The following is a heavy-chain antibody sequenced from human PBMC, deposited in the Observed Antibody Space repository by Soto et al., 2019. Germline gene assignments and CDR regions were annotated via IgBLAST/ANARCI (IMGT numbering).Heavy chain of an antibody. D-gene: IGHD6-13*01. Sequence: EVQLAESGGGLVQPGGSLRLSCAASGFTFSTYEMNWVRQAPGKGLEWVSYITTGGTTVSYADSVKGRFTISRDNAKNSLYLQMNSLRAEDTAVYYCAREAAAGVGDFFDSWGQGILVTVSS. CDR2: ITTGGTTV. CDR3: AREAAAGVGDFFDS. J-gene: IGHJ4*02. V-gene: IGHV3-48*03. CDR1: GFTFSTYE.